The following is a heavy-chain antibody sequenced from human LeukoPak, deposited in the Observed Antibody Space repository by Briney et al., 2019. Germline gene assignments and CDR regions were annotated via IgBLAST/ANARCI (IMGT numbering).Heavy chain of an antibody. CDR3: ARYVFFGWDTATSTGLDN. Sequence: GGSLRLSCAASGFTFNTYWMSWVRQAPGKGLEWVANINQGGTEKYYVDSVKGRFTISRDNTENSLYLQMNSLRAEDTAVYYCARYVFFGWDTATSTGLDNWGQETLVTVSS. V-gene: IGHV3-7*01. CDR2: INQGGTEK. CDR1: GFTFNTYW. D-gene: IGHD5-18*01. J-gene: IGHJ4*02.